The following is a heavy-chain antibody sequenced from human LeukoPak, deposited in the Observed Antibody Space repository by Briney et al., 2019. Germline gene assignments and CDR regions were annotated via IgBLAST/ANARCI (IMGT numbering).Heavy chain of an antibody. V-gene: IGHV3-48*01. D-gene: IGHD3-22*01. CDR1: GFTFSSYS. J-gene: IGHJ3*02. CDR2: ISSSSSTI. Sequence: PGGSLRLSYAASGFTFSSYSMNWVRQAPGKGLEWVSYISSSSSTIYYADSVKGRFTISRDNAKNSLYLQMNSLKTEDTAVYYCTTDVYYYDSSGDDAFDIWGQGTMVTVSS. CDR3: TTDVYYYDSSGDDAFDI.